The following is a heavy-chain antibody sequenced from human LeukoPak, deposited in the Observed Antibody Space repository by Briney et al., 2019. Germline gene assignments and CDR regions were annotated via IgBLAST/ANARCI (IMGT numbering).Heavy chain of an antibody. J-gene: IGHJ4*02. CDR3: ARQGVTIFGVVEPHDY. V-gene: IGHV1-46*01. CDR1: GYTFTSYY. D-gene: IGHD3-3*01. CDR2: INPSGGST. Sequence: ASVKVSCKASGYTFTSYYMHWVRQAPGQGLEWMGIINPSGGSTSYAQKFQGRVTMTRDMSTSTVYMELSSLRSEDTAVYYCARQGVTIFGVVEPHDYWGQGTLVTVSS.